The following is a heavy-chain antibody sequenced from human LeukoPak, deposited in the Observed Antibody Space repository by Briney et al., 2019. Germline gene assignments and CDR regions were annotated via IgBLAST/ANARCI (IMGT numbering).Heavy chain of an antibody. V-gene: IGHV3-48*03. CDR3: ATATSLDYGDYFFHH. CDR1: GFTFSSYE. D-gene: IGHD4-17*01. CDR2: ISRSGNAI. J-gene: IGHJ1*01. Sequence: GGSLRLSCAASGFTFSSYEMNWVRQAPGKGLEWLSYISRSGNAIYYADSMKGRFTISRDNAKNSLYLQMNSLRVEDTAVYYCATATSLDYGDYFFHHWGQGTLVAVSS.